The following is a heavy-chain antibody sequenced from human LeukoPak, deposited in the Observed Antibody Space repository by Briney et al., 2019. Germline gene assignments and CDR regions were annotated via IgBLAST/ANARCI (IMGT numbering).Heavy chain of an antibody. J-gene: IGHJ6*03. CDR3: ARGPGGYDYIGGSRYYYYMDV. CDR1: GYTFTSYY. Sequence: ASVKVSCKASGYTFTSYYMHWVRQAPGQGLEWMGIINPSGGSTSYAQKFQGRVTMTRDTSTSTVQMELSRLGSEDTAVYYCARGPGGYDYIGGSRYYYYMDVWGKGTTVTVSS. CDR2: INPSGGST. D-gene: IGHD5-12*01. V-gene: IGHV1-46*01.